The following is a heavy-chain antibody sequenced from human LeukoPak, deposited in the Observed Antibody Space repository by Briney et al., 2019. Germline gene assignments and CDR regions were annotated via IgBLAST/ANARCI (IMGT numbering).Heavy chain of an antibody. Sequence: GRSLRLSCAASGFTFSNFPIHWVRQAPGKGLEWVSGITWDSGAISYADSVKGRFTISRDNAKSSLYLQLNSLRAEDTAFYYCAKGNWGTPFDYWGQGTLVTVSS. CDR2: ITWDSGAI. CDR3: AKGNWGTPFDY. D-gene: IGHD7-27*01. J-gene: IGHJ4*02. V-gene: IGHV3-9*01. CDR1: GFTFSNFP.